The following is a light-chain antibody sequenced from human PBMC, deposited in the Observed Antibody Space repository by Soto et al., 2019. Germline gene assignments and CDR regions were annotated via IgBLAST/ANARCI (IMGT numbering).Light chain of an antibody. V-gene: IGKV1-39*01. CDR1: QSISSY. CDR3: QQRYSTPALT. Sequence: DIQMTQSPSSLSASVGDRVTITCRASQSISSYLNWYQQKPGKAPKLLIYAASSLQSGVPSRFSGSGSGTYFTLTISSLQPVDFATYYCQQRYSTPALTFGGGTKVEIK. J-gene: IGKJ4*01. CDR2: AAS.